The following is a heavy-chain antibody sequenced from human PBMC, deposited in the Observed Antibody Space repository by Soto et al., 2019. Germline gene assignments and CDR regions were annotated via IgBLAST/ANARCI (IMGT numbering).Heavy chain of an antibody. V-gene: IGHV1-58*01. D-gene: IGHD1-7*01. CDR3: AATCNWNYDYYYYGMDV. J-gene: IGHJ6*02. CDR1: GFTFTSSA. CDR2: IVVGSGNT. Sequence: SVKVSCKASGFTFTSSAVQWLRQARGQRLEWIGWIVVGSGNTNYAQKFQERVTITRDMSTSTAYMELSSLRSEDTAVYYCAATCNWNYDYYYYGMDVWGQGTTVTVSS.